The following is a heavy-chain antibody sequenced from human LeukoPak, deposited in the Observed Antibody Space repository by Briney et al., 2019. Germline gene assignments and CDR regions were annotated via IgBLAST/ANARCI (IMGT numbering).Heavy chain of an antibody. CDR2: INPNSGGT. Sequence: ASVKVSCKASGYTFTGYYMHWVRQAPGQGLEWMGWINPNSGGTNYAQKFQGRVTMTRDTSISTAYMELSRLRSDDTAVYYCARVFDYASYNWFDPWGQGTLVTVSS. D-gene: IGHD3-9*01. CDR3: ARVFDYASYNWFDP. V-gene: IGHV1-2*02. J-gene: IGHJ5*02. CDR1: GYTFTGYY.